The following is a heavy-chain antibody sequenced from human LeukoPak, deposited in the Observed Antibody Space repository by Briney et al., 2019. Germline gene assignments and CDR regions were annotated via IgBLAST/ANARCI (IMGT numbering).Heavy chain of an antibody. CDR3: GYSYGYYYYYGMDV. CDR1: GFTFSSYS. Sequence: GGSLRLSCAASGFTFSSYSMNWVRQAPGKGLEWVSSISSSSSYTYYADSVKGRFTISRDNAKNSLYLQMNSLRAEDTAVYYCGYSYGYYYYYGMDVWGQGTTVTVSS. D-gene: IGHD5-18*01. J-gene: IGHJ6*02. V-gene: IGHV3-21*01. CDR2: ISSSSSYT.